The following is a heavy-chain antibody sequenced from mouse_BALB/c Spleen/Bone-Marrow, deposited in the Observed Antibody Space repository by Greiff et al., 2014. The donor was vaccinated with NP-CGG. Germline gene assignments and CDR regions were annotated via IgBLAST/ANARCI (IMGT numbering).Heavy chain of an antibody. Sequence: EVKLQESGPELVKPGASVKMSCKASGYTFTSYVMHWVKQKPGQGLEWIGYINPYNDGTKYNEKFKGKATLTSDKSSSTACMELSSLTSEDSAVYYCAGQGVDYFDYWGQGTTLTVSS. V-gene: IGHV1-14*01. J-gene: IGHJ2*01. CDR1: GYTFTSYV. CDR2: INPYNDGT. CDR3: AGQGVDYFDY.